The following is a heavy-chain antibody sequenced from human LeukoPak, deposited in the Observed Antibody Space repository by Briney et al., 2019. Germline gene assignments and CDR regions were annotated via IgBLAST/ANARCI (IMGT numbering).Heavy chain of an antibody. D-gene: IGHD6-13*01. Sequence: PGGSLRLSCAASGFTFSSYAMSWVRQAPGKGLEWVSAISGSGGSTYYADSVKSRFTISRDNSKNTLYLQMNSLRAEDTAVYYCASDPLIAAADYYYYYGMDVWGQGTTVTVSS. J-gene: IGHJ6*02. V-gene: IGHV3-23*01. CDR1: GFTFSSYA. CDR2: ISGSGGST. CDR3: ASDPLIAAADYYYYYGMDV.